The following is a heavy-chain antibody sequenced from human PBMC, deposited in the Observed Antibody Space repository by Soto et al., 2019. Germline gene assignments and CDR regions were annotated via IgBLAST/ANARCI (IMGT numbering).Heavy chain of an antibody. CDR3: ARWGGSGGSDWFDP. V-gene: IGHV4-59*01. J-gene: IGHJ5*02. D-gene: IGHD3-10*01. Sequence: SETLSLTCTVSGGSISRYYWSWIRQPPGKGLEWIGYIYYSGSTNYTPSLKSRVTISVDTSKNQFSLKLSSVTAADTAVYYCARWGGSGGSDWFDPWGQGTLVTVAS. CDR1: GGSISRYY. CDR2: IYYSGST.